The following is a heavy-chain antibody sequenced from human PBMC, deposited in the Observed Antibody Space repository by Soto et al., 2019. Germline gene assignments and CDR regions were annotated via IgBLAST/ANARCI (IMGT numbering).Heavy chain of an antibody. V-gene: IGHV3-23*01. D-gene: IGHD6-6*01. CDR3: AKPAPRQEYSSSPHFDY. J-gene: IGHJ4*02. CDR2: ISGSGGST. CDR1: GFTFSSYA. Sequence: EVQLLESGGGLVQPGGSLRLSCAASGFTFSSYAMSWVRQAPGKGLEWVSAISGSGGSTYYADSVKGRFTISRDNSKNTLYLQMNSLRAEDTAVYYCAKPAPRQEYSSSPHFDYWGQGTLVTVSS.